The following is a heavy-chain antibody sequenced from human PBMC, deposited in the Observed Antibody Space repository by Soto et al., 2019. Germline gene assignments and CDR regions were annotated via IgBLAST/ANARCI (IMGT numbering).Heavy chain of an antibody. D-gene: IGHD1-1*01. Sequence: QVQLQESGPGLVKSSQTLSLTCSVSGVSISRSVYYWTWLRQHPGKGLEWIGHIYYAGSTYSNPSLKSRLSMSLDTSKNQFSLKLTSVTAADTAIYYCARGLTTLYYFDSWGQGTLVSVSS. J-gene: IGHJ4*02. V-gene: IGHV4-31*03. CDR2: IYYAGST. CDR3: ARGLTTLYYFDS. CDR1: GVSISRSVYY.